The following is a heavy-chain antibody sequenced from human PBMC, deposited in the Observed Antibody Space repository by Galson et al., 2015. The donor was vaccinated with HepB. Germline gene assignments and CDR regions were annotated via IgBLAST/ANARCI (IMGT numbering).Heavy chain of an antibody. Sequence: SLRLSCAASGFTFSSYSMNWVRQAPGKGLEWVSSISSSSSYIYYADSVKGRFTISRDNAKNSLYLQMNSLRAEDTAVYYCAKLPNSGSYTFDYWGQGNLVTVSS. CDR1: GFTFSSYS. D-gene: IGHD1-26*01. CDR2: ISSSSSYI. CDR3: AKLPNSGSYTFDY. V-gene: IGHV3-21*01. J-gene: IGHJ4*02.